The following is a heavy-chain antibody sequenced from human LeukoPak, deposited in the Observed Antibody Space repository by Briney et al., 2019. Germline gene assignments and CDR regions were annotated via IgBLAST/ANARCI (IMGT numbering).Heavy chain of an antibody. CDR1: GYTFTSYY. CDR3: ARDEFIRRYFDY. V-gene: IGHV1-46*01. Sequence: GASVKVSCKASGYTFTSYYMHWVRQAPGQGHEWMGIINPSGGSTSYAQKFQGRVTMTRDTSTSTVYMELSSLRSEDTAVYYCARDEFIRRYFDYWGQGTLVTVSS. CDR2: INPSGGST. J-gene: IGHJ4*02. D-gene: IGHD3-10*01.